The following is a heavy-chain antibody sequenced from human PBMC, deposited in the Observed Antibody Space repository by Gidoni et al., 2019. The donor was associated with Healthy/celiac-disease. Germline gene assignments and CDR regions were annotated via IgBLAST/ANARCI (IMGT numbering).Heavy chain of an antibody. Sequence: QVQLQESGPGLVKPSQTLSLTCTVSGGSISSGGYYWSWIRQHPGKGLEWIGYIYYSGSTYYNPSLKSRVTISVDTSKNQFPLKLSSVTAADTAVYYCAREVATVTSYYYYGMDVWGQGTTVTVSS. V-gene: IGHV4-31*03. D-gene: IGHD4-17*01. CDR3: AREVATVTSYYYYGMDV. CDR2: IYYSGST. J-gene: IGHJ6*02. CDR1: GGSISSGGYY.